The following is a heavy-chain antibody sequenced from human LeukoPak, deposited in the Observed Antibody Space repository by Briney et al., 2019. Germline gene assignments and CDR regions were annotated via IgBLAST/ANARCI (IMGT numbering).Heavy chain of an antibody. CDR1: GGSISSSSYY. Sequence: PSETLSLTCTVSGGSISSSSYYWGWIRQPPGKGLEWIGTIYYTGSTYYNPSLKSRVTISIDTSKNQFSLRLSSVTAADTAVYYCARQREYCSGVSCYSDVFDIWGQGTMVTVSS. D-gene: IGHD2-15*01. V-gene: IGHV4-39*01. J-gene: IGHJ3*02. CDR2: IYYTGST. CDR3: ARQREYCSGVSCYSDVFDI.